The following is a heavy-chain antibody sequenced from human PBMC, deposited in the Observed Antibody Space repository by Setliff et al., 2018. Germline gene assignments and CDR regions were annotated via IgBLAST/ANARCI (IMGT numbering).Heavy chain of an antibody. CDR1: GFTFSSYA. V-gene: IGHV3-30-3*02. J-gene: IGHJ2*01. CDR2: ISYDGSNK. D-gene: IGHD2-2*01. CDR3: AKSTARYFDL. Sequence: GGSLRLSCAASGFTFSSYAMSWVRQAPGKGLEWVAVISYDGSNKYYADSVKGRFTISRDNSKNTLYLQMNSLRAEDTAVYYCAKSTARYFDLWGRGTLVTVSS.